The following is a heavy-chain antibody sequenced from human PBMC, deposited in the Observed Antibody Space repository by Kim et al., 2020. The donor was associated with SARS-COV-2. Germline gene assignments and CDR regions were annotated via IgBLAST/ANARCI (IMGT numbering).Heavy chain of an antibody. CDR2: IYSDGSGT. CDR3: SKAVGSGSSCFDY. CDR1: GFTFSSYA. D-gene: IGHD3-10*01. V-gene: IGHV3-23*03. Sequence: GGSLRLSCAASGFTFSSYAMSWVRQAPGKGLVWVAIIYSDGSGTHYADSVKGRFTISRDNSKNMLYLQMNGLLAEDTAVFYCSKAVGSGSSCFDYWGQG. J-gene: IGHJ4*02.